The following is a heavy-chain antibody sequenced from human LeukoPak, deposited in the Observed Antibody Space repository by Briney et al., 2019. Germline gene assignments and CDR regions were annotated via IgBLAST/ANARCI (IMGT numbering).Heavy chain of an antibody. Sequence: SETLSLTCAVYGGSFSGYYWGWIRQSPGKGLEWIGSIYHSGSTYYNPSLKSRVTISVDTSKNQISLKLSSVTAADTAVYYCARRTSYFGWRPSESPSCFDQWGQGTLVTVSS. V-gene: IGHV4-38-2*01. CDR2: IYHSGST. J-gene: IGHJ4*02. D-gene: IGHD3-9*01. CDR1: GGSFSGYY. CDR3: ARRTSYFGWRPSESPSCFDQ.